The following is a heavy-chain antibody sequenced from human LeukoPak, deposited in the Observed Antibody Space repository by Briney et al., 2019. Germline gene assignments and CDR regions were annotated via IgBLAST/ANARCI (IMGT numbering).Heavy chain of an antibody. CDR2: ISAYNGNT. CDR3: ARDRRIADPDDAFDI. D-gene: IGHD6-13*01. V-gene: IGHV1-18*01. Sequence: ASVKVSCKTSGYTFTRYGITWVRQAPGQGLEWMGWISAYNGNTSYAQKLQGRVTMTTDTSASTAYMELRSLTSDDTAVYYCARDRRIADPDDAFDIWGQGTMVTVSS. J-gene: IGHJ3*02. CDR1: GYTFTRYG.